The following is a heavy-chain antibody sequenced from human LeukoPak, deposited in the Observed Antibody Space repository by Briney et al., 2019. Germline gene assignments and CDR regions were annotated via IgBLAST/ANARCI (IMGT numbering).Heavy chain of an antibody. CDR3: ARGYCSSTSCRTLFDY. Sequence: KVSCKASGGTFSSYAISWVRQAPGQGLEWMGRIIPILGIANYAQKFQGRVTITADKSTSTAYMELSSLRSEDTAVYYCARGYCSSTSCRTLFDYWGQGTLVTVSS. CDR1: GGTFSSYA. J-gene: IGHJ4*02. D-gene: IGHD2-2*01. V-gene: IGHV1-69*04. CDR2: IIPILGIA.